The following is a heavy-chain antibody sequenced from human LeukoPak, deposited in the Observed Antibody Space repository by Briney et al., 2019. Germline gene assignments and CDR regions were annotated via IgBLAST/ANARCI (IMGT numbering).Heavy chain of an antibody. CDR2: IKQDGSEK. CDR3: ARDSPHPLGFLEWLFPFHRDDAFDI. Sequence: GGSLRLSCAASGFTFSSYWMSWVRQAPGKGLEWVANIKQDGSEKYYVDSVKGRFTISRDNAKNSLYLQMNSLRAEDTAVYYCARDSPHPLGFLEWLFPFHRDDAFDIWGQGTMVTVSS. J-gene: IGHJ3*02. V-gene: IGHV3-7*01. CDR1: GFTFSSYW. D-gene: IGHD3-3*01.